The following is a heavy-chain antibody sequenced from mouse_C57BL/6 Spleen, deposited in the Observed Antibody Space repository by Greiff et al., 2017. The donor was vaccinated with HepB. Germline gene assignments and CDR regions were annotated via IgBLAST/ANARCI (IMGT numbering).Heavy chain of an antibody. V-gene: IGHV5-17*01. CDR3: ARPNDYYGSSGDFDV. D-gene: IGHD1-1*01. CDR1: GFTFSDYG. CDR2: ISSGSSTI. Sequence: EVKLMESGGGLVKPGGSLKLSCAASGFTFSDYGMHWVRQAPEKGLEWVAYISSGSSTIYYADTVKGRFTISRDNAKNTLFLQMTSLRSEDTAMYYCARPNDYYGSSGDFDVWGTGTTVTVSS. J-gene: IGHJ1*03.